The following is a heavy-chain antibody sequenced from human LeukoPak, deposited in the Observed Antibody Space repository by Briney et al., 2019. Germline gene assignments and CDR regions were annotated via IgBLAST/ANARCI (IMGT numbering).Heavy chain of an antibody. D-gene: IGHD3-10*01. CDR1: GFTFGSYL. CDR3: ARDLRSGSYPPQPIDY. Sequence: HPGGSLRLSCAASGFTFGSYLMNWVRQAPGKGLEWVSAIGGSGTRTYYADSVKGRFTISRDNSKNTLYLQMNSLRAEDTAVYYCARDLRSGSYPPQPIDYWGQGTLVTVSS. V-gene: IGHV3-23*01. J-gene: IGHJ4*02. CDR2: IGGSGTRT.